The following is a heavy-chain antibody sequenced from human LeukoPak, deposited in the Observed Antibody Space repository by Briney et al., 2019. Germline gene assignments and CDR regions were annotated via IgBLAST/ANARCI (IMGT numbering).Heavy chain of an antibody. J-gene: IGHJ4*02. CDR2: FHNSGTS. D-gene: IGHD3-16*01. CDR1: DDSISDYY. V-gene: IGHV4-59*01. Sequence: PSETLSLTCTVSDDSISDYYGGWIRQPPGKVLEWIGYFHNSGTSTYNPSLKSRVTISADTSKNQFSLKLNSLTTADTAVYYRTRGAGWLIDYWGQGILVTVSS. CDR3: TRGAGWLIDY.